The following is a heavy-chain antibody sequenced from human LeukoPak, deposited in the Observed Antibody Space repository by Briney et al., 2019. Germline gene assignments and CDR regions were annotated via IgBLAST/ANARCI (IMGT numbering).Heavy chain of an antibody. CDR1: GGSIGITNYY. Sequence: SETLSVTCTVSGGSIGITNYYWGCIRQPPGKGLEWIGSIYYSGRTYYNASLNSRVTMSVDTSKNQFALKLSSVTAADTAVYYCARLVADYSYEYYFDYWGQGILVTVSS. CDR3: ARLVADYSYEYYFDY. D-gene: IGHD5-18*01. V-gene: IGHV4-39*01. J-gene: IGHJ4*02. CDR2: IYYSGRT.